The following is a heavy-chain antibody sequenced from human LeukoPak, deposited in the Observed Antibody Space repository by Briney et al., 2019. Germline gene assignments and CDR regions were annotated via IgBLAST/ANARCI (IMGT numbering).Heavy chain of an antibody. CDR1: GGTFSSYA. J-gene: IGHJ4*02. D-gene: IGHD6-6*01. Sequence: ASVKVSCKASGGTFSSYAISWVRQAPGQGLEWMGRIIPILGIANYAQKFQGRVTITADKSTSTAYMELSSLRSEDTAVYYCARDHKYSSSTDYFDYWGQGTLVTVSS. CDR2: IIPILGIA. CDR3: ARDHKYSSSTDYFDY. V-gene: IGHV1-69*04.